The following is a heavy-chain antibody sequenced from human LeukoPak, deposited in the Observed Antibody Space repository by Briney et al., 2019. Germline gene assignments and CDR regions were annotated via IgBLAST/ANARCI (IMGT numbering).Heavy chain of an antibody. J-gene: IGHJ4*02. CDR1: GGTFSSYG. CDR2: IIPILGIA. CDR3: ARGRSITMVRGVNISPFDY. V-gene: IGHV1-69*04. D-gene: IGHD3-10*01. Sequence: SVKVSCKASGGTFSSYGISWVRQAPGQGLEWMGRIIPILGIANYAQKFQGRVTITADESTSTAYMELSSLRSEDTAVYYCARGRSITMVRGVNISPFDYWGQGTLVTVSS.